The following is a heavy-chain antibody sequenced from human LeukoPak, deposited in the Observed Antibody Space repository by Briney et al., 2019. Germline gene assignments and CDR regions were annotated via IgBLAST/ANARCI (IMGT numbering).Heavy chain of an antibody. J-gene: IGHJ2*01. V-gene: IGHV4-61*02. CDR3: ARSPLGYYRHWGYFDL. D-gene: IGHD1-26*01. CDR2: IYTSGST. CDR1: GGSISSGSYY. Sequence: SETLSLTCTVSGGSISSGSYYWSWIRQPAGKGLEWIGRIYTSGSTNYNPSLKSRATIAVNTSNNQSPTKLSSVTAADTAVYYCARSPLGYYRHWGYFDLWGRGTLVTVSS.